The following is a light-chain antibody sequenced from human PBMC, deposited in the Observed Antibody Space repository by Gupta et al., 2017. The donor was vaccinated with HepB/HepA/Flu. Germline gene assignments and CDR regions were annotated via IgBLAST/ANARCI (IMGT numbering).Light chain of an antibody. CDR1: QSVSSY. V-gene: IGKV3-11*01. CDR3: QHRSNCLSV. Sequence: EIVLTQSPATLSLSPGERATLSCRASQSVSSYLAWYQQKPGQAPRLLIYDASNRATGIPARFSGSGYGTEFTLTISSREPEDFAVYYCQHRSNCLSVFGRGTXVEIK. CDR2: DAS. J-gene: IGKJ4*01.